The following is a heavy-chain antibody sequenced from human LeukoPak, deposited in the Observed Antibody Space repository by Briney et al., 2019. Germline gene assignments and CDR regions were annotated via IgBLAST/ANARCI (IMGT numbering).Heavy chain of an antibody. D-gene: IGHD3-3*01. CDR3: AKGKPIFGVVISYFDY. CDR2: IRYDGSNK. Sequence: PGGSLRLSCAASGFTFSSYVMHWVRQAPGKGLEWVAFIRYDGSNKYYADSVKGRFTISRDNSKNTLYLQMNSLRAEDTAVYYCAKGKPIFGVVISYFDYWGQGTLVTVSS. CDR1: GFTFSSYV. J-gene: IGHJ4*02. V-gene: IGHV3-30*02.